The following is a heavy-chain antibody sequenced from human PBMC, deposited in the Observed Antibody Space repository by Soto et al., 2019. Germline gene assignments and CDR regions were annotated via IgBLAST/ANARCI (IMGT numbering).Heavy chain of an antibody. Sequence: QVQLQESGPGLVKPSETLSLSCTVSGGAISNFYWNWVRQPPGKGLEWIGYFYYTGNTNYNPSLKIRVTMLIDTSKNQFSLKLSSVTAADTAIYYCARSEWLRHNYFAYWGQGTLVTVSS. CDR3: ARSEWLRHNYFAY. D-gene: IGHD5-12*01. CDR2: FYYTGNT. CDR1: GGAISNFY. V-gene: IGHV4-59*08. J-gene: IGHJ4*02.